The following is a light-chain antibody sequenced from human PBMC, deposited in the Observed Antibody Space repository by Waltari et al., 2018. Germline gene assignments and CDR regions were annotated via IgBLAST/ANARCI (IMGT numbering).Light chain of an antibody. CDR1: SGSVSTTYY. V-gene: IGLV8-61*01. J-gene: IGLJ3*02. Sequence: QTVVTQEPSLSVSSGGTVTLTCGLSSGSVSTTYYPRWYQQAPGQAPRTLIFDTNTRSSGVPDRFSGSILDNKAALTITGAQADDECDYYCVLSMGSGIWMFGGGTKLTVL. CDR2: DTN. CDR3: VLSMGSGIWM.